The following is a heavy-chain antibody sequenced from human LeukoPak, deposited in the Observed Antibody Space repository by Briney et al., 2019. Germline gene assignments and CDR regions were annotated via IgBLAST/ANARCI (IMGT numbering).Heavy chain of an antibody. Sequence: QTGGSLRLSCAASGFTFSNFWMSWVRQAPGKGLEGVANIKQDGFEKYYVDSVRGRFTISRDNAKNSLSLQMHSLRAEDTAVYYCARDGCTSTTCSTLGGFSSWGQGTLVTVSS. CDR3: ARDGCTSTTCSTLGGFSS. J-gene: IGHJ5*02. CDR2: IKQDGFEK. V-gene: IGHV3-7*01. D-gene: IGHD2-2*01. CDR1: GFTFSNFW.